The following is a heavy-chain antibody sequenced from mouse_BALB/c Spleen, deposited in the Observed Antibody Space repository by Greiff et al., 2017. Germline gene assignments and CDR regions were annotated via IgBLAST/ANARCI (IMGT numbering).Heavy chain of an antibody. J-gene: IGHJ4*01. CDR1: GYAFSSYW. CDR2: IYPGDGDT. V-gene: IGHV1-80*01. Sequence: LQQSGAELVRPGSSVKISCKASGYAFSSYWMNWVKQRPGQGLEWIGQIYPGDGDTNYNGKFKGKSTLTADKSSSTAYMQLSSLTSEDSAVYFCAREGDGSSIYYAMDYWGQGTSVTVSS. CDR3: AREGDGSSIYYAMDY. D-gene: IGHD1-1*01.